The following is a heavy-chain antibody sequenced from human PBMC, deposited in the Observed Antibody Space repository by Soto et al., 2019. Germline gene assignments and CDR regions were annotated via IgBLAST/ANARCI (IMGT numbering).Heavy chain of an antibody. CDR2: SSGSGGST. CDR3: AKDQYFDWLLSDY. D-gene: IGHD3-9*01. Sequence: EVQLLESGGGLVQPGGSLRLSCAASGFTFSSYAMSWVRQAPGKGLEWVSASSGSGGSTYYADSVKGRFTISRDNSKNTLYLQMNSLRAEDTAVYYCAKDQYFDWLLSDYWGQGTLVTVSS. J-gene: IGHJ4*02. CDR1: GFTFSSYA. V-gene: IGHV3-23*01.